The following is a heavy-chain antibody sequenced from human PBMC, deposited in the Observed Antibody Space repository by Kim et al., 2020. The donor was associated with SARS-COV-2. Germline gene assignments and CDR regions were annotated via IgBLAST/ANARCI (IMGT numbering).Heavy chain of an antibody. CDR3: ARGGAAATGYFDY. Sequence: YYLDSVTGRFTNSRHTSENTLYLQMNSLRVEDTAVYFCARGGAAATGYFDYWGQGALVTVSS. J-gene: IGHJ4*02. D-gene: IGHD6-13*01. V-gene: IGHV3-53*04.